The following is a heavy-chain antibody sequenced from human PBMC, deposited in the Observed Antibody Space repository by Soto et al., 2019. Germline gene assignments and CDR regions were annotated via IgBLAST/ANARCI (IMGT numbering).Heavy chain of an antibody. J-gene: IGHJ6*02. CDR3: ERKSGSYGSGMDG. D-gene: IGHD1-26*01. CDR1: GFPFSSYS. Sequence: RGSPGLSCAAYGFPFSSYSMNWVRQAPGKGLEWVSSISSSSSYIYYADSVKGRFTISRDNAKNSLYLQMNRLRAEETVVYYCERKSGSYGSGMDGWGQGNTVTVSS. CDR2: ISSSSSYI. V-gene: IGHV3-21*01.